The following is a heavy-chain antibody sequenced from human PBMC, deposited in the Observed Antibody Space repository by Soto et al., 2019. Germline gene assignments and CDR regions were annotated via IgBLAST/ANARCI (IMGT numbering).Heavy chain of an antibody. CDR2: IYYSGST. CDR1: GGSISSSSYY. Sequence: QLQLQESGPGLVKPSETLSVTCTVSGGSISSSSYYWGWIRQPPGKGLEWIGSIYYSGSTYYNPSRKSRVTISVDTSKNQFSLKLSSVTAADTAVYYCSRRILTPYYKPGDAFFDYWGQGTLVTVSP. CDR3: SRRILTPYYKPGDAFFDY. D-gene: IGHD3-9*01. J-gene: IGHJ4*02. V-gene: IGHV4-39*01.